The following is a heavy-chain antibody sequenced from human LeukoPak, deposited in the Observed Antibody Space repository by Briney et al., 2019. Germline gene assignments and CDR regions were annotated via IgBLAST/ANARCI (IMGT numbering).Heavy chain of an antibody. CDR3: AGGAGVYYYGMDV. Sequence: GGSLRLSCAASGFTFISFGLSWVRQAPGKGLEWVSAISGSGGSTYYADSVKGRFTISRDNSKNTLYLQMNGLRAEDTALYYCAGGAGVYYYGMDVWGQGTSVTVSS. J-gene: IGHJ6*02. V-gene: IGHV3-23*01. CDR2: ISGSGGST. CDR1: GFTFISFG.